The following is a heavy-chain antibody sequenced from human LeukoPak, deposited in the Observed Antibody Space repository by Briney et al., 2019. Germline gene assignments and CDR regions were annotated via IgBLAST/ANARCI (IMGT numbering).Heavy chain of an antibody. CDR3: ARVVAATVWYFDY. V-gene: IGHV4-34*01. Sequence: SETLFLTCAVYGGSFSGYYWRWIRQPPGKGLEWIGEINHSGSTNYNPSLKSRVTISVDTSKNQFSLKLSSVTAADTAVYYCARVVAATVWYFDYWGQGTLVTVSS. J-gene: IGHJ4*02. D-gene: IGHD2-15*01. CDR2: INHSGST. CDR1: GGSFSGYY.